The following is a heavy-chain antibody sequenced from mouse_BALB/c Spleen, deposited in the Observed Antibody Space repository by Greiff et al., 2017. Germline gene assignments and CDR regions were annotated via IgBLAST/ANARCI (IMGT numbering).Heavy chain of an antibody. Sequence: EVKLQESGPGLVKPSQSLSLTCSVTGYSITSGYYWNWIRQFPGNKLEWMGYISYDGSNNYNPSLKNRISITRDTSKNQFFLKLNSVTTEDTATYYCARDGYDGEGYAMDYWGQGTSVTVSS. D-gene: IGHD2-2*01. CDR2: ISYDGSN. J-gene: IGHJ4*01. V-gene: IGHV3-6*02. CDR3: ARDGYDGEGYAMDY. CDR1: GYSITSGYY.